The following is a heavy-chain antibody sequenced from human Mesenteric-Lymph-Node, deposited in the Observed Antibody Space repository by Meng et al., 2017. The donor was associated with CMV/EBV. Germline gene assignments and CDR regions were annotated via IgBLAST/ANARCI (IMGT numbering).Heavy chain of an antibody. J-gene: IGHJ6*02. CDR2: ISSSGSTI. Sequence: GGSLRLSCAASGFTFSSYEMNWVRQAPGKGLEWVSYISSSGSTIYYADSVKGRFTISRDNAKNSLYLQMNSLRAEDTAVYYCAKDYLPQVDYYYYGMDVWGQGTTVTVSS. CDR1: GFTFSSYE. V-gene: IGHV3-48*03. CDR3: AKDYLPQVDYYYYGMDV. D-gene: IGHD2-15*01.